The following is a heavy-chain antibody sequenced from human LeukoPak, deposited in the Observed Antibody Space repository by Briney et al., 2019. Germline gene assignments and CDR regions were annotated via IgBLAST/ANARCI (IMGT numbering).Heavy chain of an antibody. CDR1: GGSISSGDYY. V-gene: IGHV4-30-4*08. CDR3: ARTAPPAGYYDSSGYPTEN. D-gene: IGHD3-22*01. CDR2: IYYSGST. Sequence: SETLSLTCTVSGGSISSGDYYWSWIRQPPGKGLEWNGNIYYSGSTYYNPSLKSRVTISVDTSKNQFSLKLSSVTAADTAVYYCARTAPPAGYYDSSGYPTENWGQGTLVTVSS. J-gene: IGHJ4*02.